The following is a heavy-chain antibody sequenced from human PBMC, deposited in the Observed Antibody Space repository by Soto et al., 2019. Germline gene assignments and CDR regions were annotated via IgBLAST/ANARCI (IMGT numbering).Heavy chain of an antibody. V-gene: IGHV1-8*02. CDR3: ARGGLEMATIGY. CDR1: GYTFTSYG. J-gene: IGHJ4*02. D-gene: IGHD5-12*01. Sequence: ASVKVSCKASGYTFTSYGISWVRQAPGQGLEWMGWMDPNSGNTGYAQKFQGRVTMTRNTSISTAYMELSSLRSEDTAVYYCARGGLEMATIGYWGQGTLVTVSS. CDR2: MDPNSGNT.